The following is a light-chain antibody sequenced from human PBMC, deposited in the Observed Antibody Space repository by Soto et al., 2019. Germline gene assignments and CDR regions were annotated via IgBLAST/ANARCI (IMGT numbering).Light chain of an antibody. CDR2: SNN. V-gene: IGLV1-44*01. Sequence: QSVLTQPPSASGTPGQRVTISCSGSNSNIGSNTVNWYQQLPGTAPKLLIYSNNQRPSGVPDRFSGSMSGTSASLAISGLQSEDEADYYCAPWDDSLNGPVFGGGTKLTVL. CDR1: NSNIGSNT. J-gene: IGLJ2*01. CDR3: APWDDSLNGPV.